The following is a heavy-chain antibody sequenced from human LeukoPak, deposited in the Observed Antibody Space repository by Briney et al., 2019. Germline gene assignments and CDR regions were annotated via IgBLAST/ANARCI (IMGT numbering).Heavy chain of an antibody. Sequence: SETLSLTCTVSGGSISSSSYYWGWIRQPPGKGLEWIGSIYYSGSTYYNPSLKSRVTISVDTSKNQFSLKLSSVTAADTAVYYCARTAGTRRCYFDYWGQGTLVTVSS. CDR1: GGSISSSSYY. J-gene: IGHJ4*02. CDR3: ARTAGTRRCYFDY. CDR2: IYYSGST. V-gene: IGHV4-39*07. D-gene: IGHD6-19*01.